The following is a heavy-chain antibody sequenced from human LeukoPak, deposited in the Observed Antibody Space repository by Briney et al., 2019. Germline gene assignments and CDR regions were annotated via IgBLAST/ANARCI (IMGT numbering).Heavy chain of an antibody. V-gene: IGHV1-18*01. D-gene: IGHD3-3*01. J-gene: IGHJ5*02. CDR3: ARLVGLLRGIFVRVNWFDP. Sequence: GASVKVSCKASGYTFTSYGISWVRQAPGQGLEWMGWISAYNGNTNYAQKLQGRVTMTTDTSTSTAYMELRSLRSDDTAVYYCARLVGLLRGIFVRVNWFDPWGQGTLVTVSS. CDR2: ISAYNGNT. CDR1: GYTFTSYG.